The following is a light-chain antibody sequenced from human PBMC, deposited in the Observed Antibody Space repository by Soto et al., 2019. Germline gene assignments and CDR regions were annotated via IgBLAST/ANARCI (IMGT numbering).Light chain of an antibody. CDR2: DVR. CDR3: SSYAGSSALAV. Sequence: QSVLTQPASVSGSPGQSITISCTGTSSDVGGYNYVSWYQQHPGKAPKLMIYDVRNRPSGVSNRFSGSKSVNTASLTISGLQAEDEAHYYCSSYAGSSALAVFGGGTKLTVL. J-gene: IGLJ2*01. CDR1: SSDVGGYNY. V-gene: IGLV2-14*01.